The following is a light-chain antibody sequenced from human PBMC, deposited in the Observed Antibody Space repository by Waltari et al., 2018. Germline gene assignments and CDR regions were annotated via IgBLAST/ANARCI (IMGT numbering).Light chain of an antibody. J-gene: IGLJ1*01. CDR2: DVS. CDR3: SSYTSSSTYV. Sequence: QSALTQPASVSGSPGPSITLSCTGTSTDVGGYNYVSRYQQHPGKAPQLIIYDVSKRPSGVSNRFSGSKSGNTASLTISGLQAEDEADYYCSSYTSSSTYVFGTGTKVTVL. V-gene: IGLV2-14*01. CDR1: STDVGGYNY.